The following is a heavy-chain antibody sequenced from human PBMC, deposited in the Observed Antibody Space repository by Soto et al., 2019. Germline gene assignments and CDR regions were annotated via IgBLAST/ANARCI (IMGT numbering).Heavy chain of an antibody. V-gene: IGHV1-3*01. CDR1: EYTFNNYG. CDR2: INAGNDNI. CDR3: ARDIIVEGAANIDYYMDA. D-gene: IGHD2-15*01. J-gene: IGHJ6*03. Sequence: ASVKVSCKASEYTFNNYGIHWVRQAPGQRLEWMGRINAGNDNIKYSQKFQGRVTITRDTSASTAYMEMSSLRSEDTAVYYCARDIIVEGAANIDYYMDAWGKGTTVTVSS.